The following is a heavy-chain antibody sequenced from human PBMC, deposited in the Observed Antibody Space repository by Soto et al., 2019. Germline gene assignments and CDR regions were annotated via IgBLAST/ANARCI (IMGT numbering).Heavy chain of an antibody. CDR3: ARVTVTTFWFAP. CDR2: IYYSGST. J-gene: IGHJ5*02. Sequence: SETLSLTCTVSGGSISSYYWSWIRQPPGKGLEWIGYIYYSGSTNYNPSLKSRVTISVDTSKNQFSLKLSSVTAADTAVYYCARVTVTTFWFAPWGQGTLVTVSS. D-gene: IGHD4-17*01. V-gene: IGHV4-59*01. CDR1: GGSISSYY.